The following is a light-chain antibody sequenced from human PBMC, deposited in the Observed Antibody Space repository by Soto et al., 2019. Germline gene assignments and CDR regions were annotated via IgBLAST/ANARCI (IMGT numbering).Light chain of an antibody. CDR1: QSVSTY. CDR2: DAS. V-gene: IGKV3-11*01. CDR3: QQRSNWPVT. Sequence: EIVLIQSPATLSLSPGDRATLSCRASQSVSTYLAWYQQKPGQAPSLLIYDASNRATGIPARFSGSGSGTDFTLTISSLEPEDFAVYYCQQRSNWPVTFGQGTNVEIK. J-gene: IGKJ1*01.